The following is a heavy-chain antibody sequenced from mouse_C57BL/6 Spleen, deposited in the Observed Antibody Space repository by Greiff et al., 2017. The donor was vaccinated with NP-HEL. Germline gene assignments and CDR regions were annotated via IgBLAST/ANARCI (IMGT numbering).Heavy chain of an antibody. CDR2: ISYDGSN. D-gene: IGHD1-1*01. CDR1: GYSITSGYY. CDR3: ARAITSVVATPYFDY. Sequence: EVQLQESGPGLVKPSQSLSLTCSVTGYSITSGYYWNWIRQFPGNKLEWMGYISYDGSNNYNPSLKNRISITRDTSKNQFFLKLNSVTTEDTATYYCARAITSVVATPYFDYWGQGTTLTVSS. J-gene: IGHJ2*01. V-gene: IGHV3-6*01.